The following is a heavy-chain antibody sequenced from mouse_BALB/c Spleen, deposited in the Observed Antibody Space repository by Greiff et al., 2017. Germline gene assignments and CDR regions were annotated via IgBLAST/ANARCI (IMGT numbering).Heavy chain of an antibody. Sequence: LQQPGSELVRPGASVKLSCKASGYTFTSYWMHWVKQRPGQGLEWIGNIYPGSGSTNYDEKFKSKATLTVDTSSSTAYMQLSSLTSEASAVYYCTTGRGWFAYWGQGTLVTVSA. CDR2: IYPGSGST. CDR3: TTGRGWFAY. V-gene: IGHV1S22*01. J-gene: IGHJ3*01. CDR1: GYTFTSYW.